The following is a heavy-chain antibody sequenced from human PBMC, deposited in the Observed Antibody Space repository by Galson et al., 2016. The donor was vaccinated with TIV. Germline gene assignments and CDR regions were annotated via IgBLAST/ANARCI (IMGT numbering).Heavy chain of an antibody. CDR1: GGTFSSYS. CDR2: IIPMVGMT. J-gene: IGHJ3*02. V-gene: IGHV1-69*02. D-gene: IGHD1-26*01. Sequence: SVKVSCKASGGTFSSYSVSWVRQAPGQGLEWMGRIIPMVGMTNYAQKFQGKITITADRSTTTAYLELSSLRSEDTAVYYCARMYSGSKNGFDMWGQGTMVTVSS. CDR3: ARMYSGSKNGFDM.